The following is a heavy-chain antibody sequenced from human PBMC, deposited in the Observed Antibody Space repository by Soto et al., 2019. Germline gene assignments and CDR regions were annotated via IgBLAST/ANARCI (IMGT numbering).Heavy chain of an antibody. V-gene: IGHV1-69*01. Sequence: QVRLVQSGAEVKRPGSSVKVSCTASGGTFSRYAISWVLQAPGQRPEWMGRIVPIFGATNYAQKFQDRVTVTADESTSTVYMGLSSLPSEDSAVYYCARENQELVRGAFDNWGQGTLVTVSS. J-gene: IGHJ4*02. D-gene: IGHD3-10*01. CDR2: IVPIFGAT. CDR1: GGTFSRYA. CDR3: ARENQELVRGAFDN.